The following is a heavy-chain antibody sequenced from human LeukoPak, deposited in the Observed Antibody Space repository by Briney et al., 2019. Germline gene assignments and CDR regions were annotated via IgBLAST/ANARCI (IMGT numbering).Heavy chain of an antibody. J-gene: IGHJ4*02. CDR1: GYTFTGYY. Sequence: GASVKVSCKASGYTFTGYYMHWVRQAPGQGLEWMGRINPNSGGTNYAQKFQGRVTMTRDTSISTAYMELSRLRSDDTAVYYCASEGYCSSTSCYWGNYWGQGTLVTASS. CDR3: ASEGYCSSTSCYWGNY. CDR2: INPNSGGT. D-gene: IGHD2-2*01. V-gene: IGHV1-2*06.